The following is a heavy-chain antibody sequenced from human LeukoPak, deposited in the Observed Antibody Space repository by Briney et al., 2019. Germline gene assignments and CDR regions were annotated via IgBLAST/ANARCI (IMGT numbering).Heavy chain of an antibody. CDR3: ARNIRANDAFDI. V-gene: IGHV4-61*01. J-gene: IGHJ3*02. Sequence: SETLSLTCTVSGGSFSSGSYYWSWIRQPPGTGLEWIGYIYYSGSTNYNPSLKSRVTISIDTSKNQFSLKLSSVTAADTAVYYCARNIRANDAFDIWGQGTMVTVSS. CDR2: IYYSGST. CDR1: GGSFSSGSYY. D-gene: IGHD3-16*01.